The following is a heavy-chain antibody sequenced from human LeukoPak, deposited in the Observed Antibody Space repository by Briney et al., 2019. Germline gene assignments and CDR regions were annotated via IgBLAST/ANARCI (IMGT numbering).Heavy chain of an antibody. V-gene: IGHV1-69*06. Sequence: ASVKVSCKASGGTFSSYAISWVRQAPGQGLEWMGGIIPIFGTANYAQKFQGRVTITADKSTSTSYMELSSLRSEDTAVYYCARRRGSSSPYYYYGMDVWGKGTTVTVSS. CDR3: ARRRGSSSPYYYYGMDV. D-gene: IGHD6-13*01. CDR2: IIPIFGTA. CDR1: GGTFSSYA. J-gene: IGHJ6*04.